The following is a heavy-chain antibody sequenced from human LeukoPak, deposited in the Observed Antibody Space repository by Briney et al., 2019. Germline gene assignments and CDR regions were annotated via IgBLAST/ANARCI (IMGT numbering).Heavy chain of an antibody. V-gene: IGHV3-20*01. Sequence: PGGSLRLSCAASGFTLDDYGMSWVRQAPGKGLEGVSGINWNGGSTDYVDSVKGRFTISRDNDKNSLYLQMNSLRVEDTAFYICARYRGSSGYHYMDVWGKGTTVTVSS. J-gene: IGHJ6*03. D-gene: IGHD6-6*01. CDR3: ARYRGSSGYHYMDV. CDR2: INWNGGST. CDR1: GFTLDDYG.